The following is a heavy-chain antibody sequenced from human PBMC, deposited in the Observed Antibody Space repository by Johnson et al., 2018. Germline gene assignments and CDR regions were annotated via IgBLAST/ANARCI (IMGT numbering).Heavy chain of an antibody. D-gene: IGHD1-1*01. Sequence: HVQLVQSGGGVVQPGRSLRLSCAASGFNFNIYGMHWVRQAPGKGLEWVAVIWYDGSNINYADSVKGRFTISRDNANNTLYLQMHSLRAEETAINYCARDGELERSYAFDIWGQGTMVTVSS. V-gene: IGHV3-33*01. CDR3: ARDGELERSYAFDI. CDR2: IWYDGSNI. J-gene: IGHJ3*02. CDR1: GFNFNIYG.